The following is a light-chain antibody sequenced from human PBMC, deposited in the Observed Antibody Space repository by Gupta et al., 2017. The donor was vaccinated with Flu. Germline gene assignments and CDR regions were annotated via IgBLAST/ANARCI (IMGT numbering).Light chain of an antibody. J-gene: IGKJ4*02. V-gene: IGKV2-28*01. CDR1: QSLLRSGQNY. Sequence: DIVMTQSALFLPVTPGEPAAMSCRSSQSLLRSGQNYLNWYFQRPGQSPRVLIYLGSSRASGVPDRFRGSGSGTDFTLTITTVEADDVGVYYCMQALQFPLTFGGGTSVEI. CDR2: LGS. CDR3: MQALQFPLT.